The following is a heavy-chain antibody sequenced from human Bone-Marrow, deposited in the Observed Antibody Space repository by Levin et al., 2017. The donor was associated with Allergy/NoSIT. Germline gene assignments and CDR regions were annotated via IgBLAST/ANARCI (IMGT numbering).Heavy chain of an antibody. CDR1: GFTFSIYS. D-gene: IGHD2-8*02. V-gene: IGHV3-21*01. CDR3: ARGIIGDVRVAHKEAFDI. CDR2: ISSSGSDM. J-gene: IGHJ3*02. Sequence: GESLKISCTVSGFTFSIYSINWVRQAPGKGLEWVSSISSSGSDMYYVDSVKGRFTISRDNAKNSLTLQMNSLRAEDTAVYYCARGIIGDVRVAHKEAFDIWGQGTMVSVAA.